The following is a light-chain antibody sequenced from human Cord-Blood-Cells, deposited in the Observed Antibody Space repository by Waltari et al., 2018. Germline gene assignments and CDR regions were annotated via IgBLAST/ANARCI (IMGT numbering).Light chain of an antibody. V-gene: IGLV2-11*01. CDR2: DVS. Sequence: QSALTQPRSVSGSPGQSVTISCTGTSRDVGGYNYVSWYQQHPGKAPKLMIYDVSKRPSGVPDRFSGSKSGNTASLTISGLQAEDEADYYCCSYAGSYTWVFGGGTTLTVL. CDR1: SRDVGGYNY. J-gene: IGLJ3*02. CDR3: CSYAGSYTWV.